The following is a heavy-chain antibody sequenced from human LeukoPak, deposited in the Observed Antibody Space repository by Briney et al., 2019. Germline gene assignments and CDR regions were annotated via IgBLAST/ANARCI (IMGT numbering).Heavy chain of an antibody. J-gene: IGHJ4*02. V-gene: IGHV3-74*01. CDR1: GFTFSTYW. D-gene: IGHD3-22*01. CDR2: LNSDGGST. Sequence: GGSLRLSCAASGFTFSTYWMHWVRQPPGKGLVWVSRLNSDGGSTHYADSVKGRFTISRDNAKNTLFLQMNSLRLEDTAVYYCARGLSPYDSSSYFAYWGQGSLVTVSS. CDR3: ARGLSPYDSSSYFAY.